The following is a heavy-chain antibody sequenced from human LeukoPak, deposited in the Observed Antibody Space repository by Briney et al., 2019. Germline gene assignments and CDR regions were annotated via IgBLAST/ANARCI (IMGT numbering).Heavy chain of an antibody. D-gene: IGHD2-8*01. CDR2: ISGSGDRR. J-gene: IGHJ6*03. CDR1: GFAFSSYA. V-gene: IGHV3-23*01. CDR3: AKDRGHCTNGVCHNYYYMDV. Sequence: PGGSLRLSSAASGFAFSSYAMRWVRQAPGKGLGWVSSISGSGDRRDSADSVKGRFTISRDNSKNTLYLEMYSLRAEDTAVYYCAKDRGHCTNGVCHNYYYMDVWGKGTTVTVSS.